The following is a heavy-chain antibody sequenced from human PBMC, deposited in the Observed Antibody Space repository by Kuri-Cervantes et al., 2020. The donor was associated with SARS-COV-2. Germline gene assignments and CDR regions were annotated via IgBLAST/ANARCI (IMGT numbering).Heavy chain of an antibody. J-gene: IGHJ4*02. D-gene: IGHD2-15*01. V-gene: IGHV3-23*01. CDR3: AKRPAVVRSFDY. CDR1: GFTFSSYA. CDR2: ISGSGST. Sequence: GGSLRLSCAASGFTFSSYAMSGVRQAPGKGLEWVSAISGSGSTYDADSVKGRFTISRDNSKNTLYLQMNSLRAEDTAVYYCAKRPAVVRSFDYWGQGTLVTVSS.